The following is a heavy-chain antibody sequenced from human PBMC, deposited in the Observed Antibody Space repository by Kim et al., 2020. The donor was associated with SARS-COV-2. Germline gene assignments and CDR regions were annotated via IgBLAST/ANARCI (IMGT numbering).Heavy chain of an antibody. Sequence: GGSLRLSCAASGFTFSSYSMNWVRQAPGKGLEWVSYISSSSSTIYYADSVKGRFTISRDNAKNSLYLQMNSLRAEDTAVYYCASQEDRYCSSTSCYEYYYYRRDVWGQETTVSVSS. CDR3: ASQEDRYCSSTSCYEYYYYRRDV. CDR1: GFTFSSYS. J-gene: IGHJ6*02. V-gene: IGHV3-48*04. CDR2: ISSSSSTI. D-gene: IGHD2-2*01.